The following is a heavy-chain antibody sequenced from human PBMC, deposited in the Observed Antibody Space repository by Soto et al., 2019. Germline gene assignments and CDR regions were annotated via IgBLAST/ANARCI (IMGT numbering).Heavy chain of an antibody. J-gene: IGHJ4*02. CDR2: TIPMFGTP. CDR3: ATLGYCSGGTCYGVFDY. CDR1: GGTFNRYG. Sequence: QEQLVQSGAEVKKPGSSVNVSCKASGGTFNRYGFNWVRQAPGHDLEWMGGTIPMFGTPNYAQKFQGRVTIIADRSASTVYMELSGLRPEDTAVYYCATLGYCSGGTCYGVFDYWGQGTLVTVSS. V-gene: IGHV1-69*06. D-gene: IGHD2-15*01.